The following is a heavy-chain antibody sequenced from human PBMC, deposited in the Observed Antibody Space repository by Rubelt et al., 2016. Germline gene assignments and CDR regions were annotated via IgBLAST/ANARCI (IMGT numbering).Heavy chain of an antibody. D-gene: IGHD1-26*01. V-gene: IGHV4-34*01. CDR1: GGTLSGYQ. CDR2: INHRGIT. Sequence: QVQLQQWGAGLLKPSETLSLTCAVYGGTLSGYQWSWIRQPPGKGLEWIGEINHRGITNHNPSLKSRVTISEDTPKNQSSLKLTSVTAADTAVYYCARRGFRRPDYYPLEYWGQGALVTVSS. CDR3: ARRGFRRPDYYPLEY. J-gene: IGHJ4*02.